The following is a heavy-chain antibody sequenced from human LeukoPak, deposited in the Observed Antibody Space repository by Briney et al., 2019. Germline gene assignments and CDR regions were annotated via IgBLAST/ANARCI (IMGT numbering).Heavy chain of an antibody. V-gene: IGHV3-33*01. J-gene: IGHJ4*01. CDR1: GFTFSSLG. CDR3: ARGRNGFFDY. CDR2: IWYIESNK. D-gene: IGHD5-24*01. Sequence: PGRSLRLSCAASGFTFSSLGMHWVRQAPGKGLEWVAVIWYIESNKDYADAVKGRFTISRDNAKNTVYLQMNSLRTDDTAMYYCARGRNGFFDYWGHGTLVTVSS.